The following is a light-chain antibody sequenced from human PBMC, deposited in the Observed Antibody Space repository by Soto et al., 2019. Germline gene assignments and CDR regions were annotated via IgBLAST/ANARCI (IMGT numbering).Light chain of an antibody. CDR3: QQYGNSFYT. J-gene: IGKJ5*01. CDR1: QSISSEY. Sequence: EIVLTQSPGTLSLSPGERATLSCRTSQSISSEYLAWYQQKPGQAPRLLIHGASNRATGIPDRFSGRGSGTDYTLTISGLEPEDFAVYYCQQYGNSFYTFGQGTRLEIK. V-gene: IGKV3-20*01. CDR2: GAS.